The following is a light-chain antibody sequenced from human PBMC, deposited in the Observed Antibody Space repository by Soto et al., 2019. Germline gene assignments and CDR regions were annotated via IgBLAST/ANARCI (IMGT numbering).Light chain of an antibody. V-gene: IGKV1-39*01. CDR3: QQSFSTPRT. CDR1: QTISTY. Sequence: DIQMTQSPSPLSASVGDRVTLTCRASQTISTYLNWYQQKPGKATKLLIYGASSLQSGVPSRFSGSGSGTDFTLTISSLQPEDFGTYYCQQSFSTPRTFGQGTKVDIK. CDR2: GAS. J-gene: IGKJ1*01.